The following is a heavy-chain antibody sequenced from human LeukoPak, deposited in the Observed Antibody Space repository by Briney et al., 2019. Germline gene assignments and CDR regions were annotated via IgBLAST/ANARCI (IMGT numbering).Heavy chain of an antibody. Sequence: GGSLRLSCAASGFTFSTYSMNWVRQAPGKGLEWVSSISSSSSYIYYADSVKGRFTISRDNAKNSLYLQMNSLRAEDTAVYCCARTPPNYDILTGYYLGDYFDYWGQGTLVTVSS. CDR3: ARTPPNYDILTGYYLGDYFDY. CDR1: GFTFSTYS. D-gene: IGHD3-9*01. V-gene: IGHV3-21*01. J-gene: IGHJ4*02. CDR2: ISSSSSYI.